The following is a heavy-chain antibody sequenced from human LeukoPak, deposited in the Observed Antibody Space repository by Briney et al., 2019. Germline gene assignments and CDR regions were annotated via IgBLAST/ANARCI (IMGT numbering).Heavy chain of an antibody. D-gene: IGHD6-6*01. CDR3: ARLRNSYSSSSYYYYYYMDV. CDR2: IYYSGST. J-gene: IGHJ6*03. Sequence: NPSETLSLTCTVSGGSISSYYWSWIRQPPGKGLEWIGYIYYSGSTNYNPSLKSRVTISVDTSKNQFSLKLSSVTAADTAVYYCARLRNSYSSSSYYYYYYMDVWGKGTTVTVSS. V-gene: IGHV4-59*01. CDR1: GGSISSYY.